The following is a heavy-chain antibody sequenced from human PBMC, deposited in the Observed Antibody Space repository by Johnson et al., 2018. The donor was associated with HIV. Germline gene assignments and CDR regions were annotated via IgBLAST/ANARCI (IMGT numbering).Heavy chain of an antibody. CDR2: IKQGGSEK. V-gene: IGHV3-7*05. J-gene: IGHJ3*02. Sequence: MQLVESGGGLVQPGGSLRLSCAASGFTFSSYWMSWVRQAPGKGLEWVANIKQGGSEKSFVDSLKGRFIISRDNAKNSLYLQMNSLRAEDTAVYYCATLNGHAFDIWGQGTMVTVSS. CDR1: GFTFSSYW. CDR3: ATLNGHAFDI.